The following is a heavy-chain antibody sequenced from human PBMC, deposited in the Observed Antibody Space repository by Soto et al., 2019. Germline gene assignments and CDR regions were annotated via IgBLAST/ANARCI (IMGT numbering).Heavy chain of an antibody. CDR2: ISYDGSNK. CDR1: GFTFSNYG. D-gene: IGHD3-10*01. CDR3: AKDPRLWFGESWDDAFDI. J-gene: IGHJ3*02. Sequence: QVQLVESGGGVVQPGRSLRLSCAASGFTFSNYGMHWVRQAPGKGLEWVAVISYDGSNKYYADSVKGRFTISRDNSKNTLYLQMNSLRAEDTAVYYCAKDPRLWFGESWDDAFDIWGQGTMVTVSS. V-gene: IGHV3-30*18.